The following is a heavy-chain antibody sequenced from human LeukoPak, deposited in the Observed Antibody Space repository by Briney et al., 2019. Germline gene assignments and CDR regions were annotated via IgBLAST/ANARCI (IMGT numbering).Heavy chain of an antibody. V-gene: IGHV4-30-2*01. J-gene: IGHJ4*02. CDR1: GGSTSSGGYS. CDR3: AKGYEFVFDY. Sequence: SETLSLTCAVSGGSTSSGGYSWSWIRQPPGKGLEWIGYIYHSGSTYYNPSLESRVTISVDRSKNQFSLKLSSVTAADTAVYYCAKGYEFVFDYWGQGTLVTVSS. CDR2: IYHSGST. D-gene: IGHD3/OR15-3a*01.